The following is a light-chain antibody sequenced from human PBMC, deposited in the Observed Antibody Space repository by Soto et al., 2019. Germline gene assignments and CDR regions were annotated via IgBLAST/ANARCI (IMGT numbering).Light chain of an antibody. V-gene: IGKV3-20*01. Sequence: VLTQSPDTLALSPGDRATLSCRASRSVSSGYFAWYQQKPGQAPRLLIYGASNRATGIPDRFSGSGSGTDFTLTISRLEPEDFAVYYCQQYGSSGTFGQGTKVDIK. CDR3: QQYGSSGT. J-gene: IGKJ1*01. CDR2: GAS. CDR1: RSVSSGY.